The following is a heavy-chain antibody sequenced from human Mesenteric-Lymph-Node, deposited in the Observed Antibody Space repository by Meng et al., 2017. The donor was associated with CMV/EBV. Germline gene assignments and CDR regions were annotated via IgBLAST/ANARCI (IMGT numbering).Heavy chain of an antibody. Sequence: QLHRWGAGLFTPSETLPVTCAVYGGSFSGYYWNWIRQSPEKGLEWIGEINHSGSTTYNPSFTSRIIISVDTSTNQISLNMSSVTAADTAVYYCARGSSYDILTGYFDYWGQGALVTVSS. CDR3: ARGSSYDILTGYFDY. D-gene: IGHD3-9*01. CDR2: INHSGST. J-gene: IGHJ4*02. V-gene: IGHV4-34*01. CDR1: GGSFSGYY.